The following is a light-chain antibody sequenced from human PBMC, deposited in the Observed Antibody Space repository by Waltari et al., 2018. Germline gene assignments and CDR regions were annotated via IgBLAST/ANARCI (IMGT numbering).Light chain of an antibody. V-gene: IGKV3-20*01. CDR2: HAS. Sequence: EIVLTQSPVTLSLSPGERAPLSCRASQSISNNYLAWYQQIPGQAPRLLNYHASTRATGIPDRFSGSGSGTDFTLTISRLEPEDFAVYYCQKYGSTPRPFGGGTKVEI. J-gene: IGKJ4*01. CDR1: QSISNNY. CDR3: QKYGSTPRP.